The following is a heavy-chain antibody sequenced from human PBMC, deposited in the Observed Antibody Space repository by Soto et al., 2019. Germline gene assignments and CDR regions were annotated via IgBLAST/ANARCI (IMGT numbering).Heavy chain of an antibody. J-gene: IGHJ3*01. D-gene: IGHD3-3*01. CDR2: ISGSADGT. Sequence: GGSLRLSCVGSGFTFDSYAISWVRQAPGERPQWIAAISGSADGTDYAHSVRGRFTISRDNAKKTVHLQMDSLRVEDTAVYFCAKDTVGGYSFWSGYYSDGLDVWGQGTLVTVSS. CDR3: AKDTVGGYSFWSGYYSDGLDV. V-gene: IGHV3-23*01. CDR1: GFTFDSYA.